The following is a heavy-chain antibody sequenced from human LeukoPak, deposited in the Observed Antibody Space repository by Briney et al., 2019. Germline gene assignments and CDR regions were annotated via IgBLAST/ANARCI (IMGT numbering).Heavy chain of an antibody. CDR3: ARAQGLDWYYYGSGPPPRYYYGMDV. Sequence: PSQTLSLTCTVSGGSISSGDYYWSWIRQPPGKGLEWIGYIYYSGSTYYNPSLKSRVTISVDKSKNQFSLKLSSVTAADTAVYYCARAQGLDWYYYGSGPPPRYYYGMDVWGQETTVTVSS. V-gene: IGHV4-30-4*01. D-gene: IGHD3-10*01. CDR1: GGSISSGDYY. CDR2: IYYSGST. J-gene: IGHJ6*02.